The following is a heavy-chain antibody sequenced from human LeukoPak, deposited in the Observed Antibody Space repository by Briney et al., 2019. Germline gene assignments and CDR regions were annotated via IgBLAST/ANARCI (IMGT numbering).Heavy chain of an antibody. J-gene: IGHJ3*02. D-gene: IGHD6-19*01. CDR3: VSDI. V-gene: IGHV3-48*04. Sequence: GGSLRLSCAGSGFTFSSQNMNWVRRVPGKGLEWISYISSGSSTIYYADSVKGRFTISRDNAKNSLYHCAIWAYSSGPGHPRDVSDIWGQGTTVIVSS. CDR1: GFTFSSQN. CDR2: ISSGSSTI.